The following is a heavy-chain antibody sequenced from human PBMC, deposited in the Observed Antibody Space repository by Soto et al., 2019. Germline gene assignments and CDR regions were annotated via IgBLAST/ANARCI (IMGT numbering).Heavy chain of an antibody. V-gene: IGHV1-3*01. CDR2: INAGNGNT. CDR1: GYTFTSYA. J-gene: IGHJ5*02. Sequence: QVQLVQSGAEVKKPGASVKDSCKASGYTFTSYAMHWVRQAPGQRLEWMGWINAGNGNTKYSQKFQGRVTITRDTAASTAYMELSSLRSEDTAVYYCARDPHSYIWSGSYNWFDPWGQGTLVTVSS. D-gene: IGHD3-10*01. CDR3: ARDPHSYIWSGSYNWFDP.